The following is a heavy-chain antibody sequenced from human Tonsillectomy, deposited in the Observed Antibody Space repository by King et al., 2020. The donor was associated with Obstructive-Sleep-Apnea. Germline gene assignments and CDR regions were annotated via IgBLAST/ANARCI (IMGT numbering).Heavy chain of an antibody. CDR1: GYTFTGYY. J-gene: IGHJ4*02. CDR3: ARDMSAYDSTSPAY. V-gene: IGHV1-2*02. CDR2: ISPNSGAT. Sequence: QLVQSGAEVKKPGASVKAFCKASGYTFTGYYIHWVRQAPGQGLEWMGWISPNSGATNYAQKFQDRVTMTRDTSISTAYMDLSRLRSDDTAIYYCARDMSAYDSTSPAYWGQGTLVTVSS. D-gene: IGHD3-10*01.